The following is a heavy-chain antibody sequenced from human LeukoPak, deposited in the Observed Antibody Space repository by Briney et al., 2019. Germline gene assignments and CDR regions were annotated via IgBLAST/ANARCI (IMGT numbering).Heavy chain of an antibody. D-gene: IGHD3-16*01. CDR1: GFTFSDYY. CDR3: AKIGLPGDYFDY. CDR2: ISSSGSAV. Sequence: GGSLRLSCAASGFTFSDYYMSWIRQAPGKGLEWVSYISSSGSAVYYSDSLKGRFTISRDNAKNSLSLRMNSLRAEDTAVYYCAKIGLPGDYFDYWGQGTLVTVSS. J-gene: IGHJ4*02. V-gene: IGHV3-11*01.